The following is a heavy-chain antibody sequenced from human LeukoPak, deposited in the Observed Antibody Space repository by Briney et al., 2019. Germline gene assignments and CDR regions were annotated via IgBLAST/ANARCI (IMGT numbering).Heavy chain of an antibody. J-gene: IGHJ4*02. D-gene: IGHD3-10*02. CDR3: ARPSVRGVITLDY. CDR1: GYTFTSYA. V-gene: IGHV1-3*01. CDR2: INAGNGNT. Sequence: ASVKVSSKASGYTFTSYAMHWVRQAPGQRLEWMGWINAGNGNTKYSQKFQGRVTITRDTSASTAYMELSSLRSEDTAVYYCARPSVRGVITLDYWGQGTLVTVSS.